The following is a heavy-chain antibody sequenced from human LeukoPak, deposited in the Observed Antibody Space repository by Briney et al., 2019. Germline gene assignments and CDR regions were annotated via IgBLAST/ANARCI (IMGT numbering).Heavy chain of an antibody. CDR2: INPYSGDT. CDR1: GHTFTGFY. V-gene: IGHV1-2*02. Sequence: ASVKVSCKASGHTFTGFYIHWVRQAPGQGLEWMGWINPYSGDTKYAQRFQGRVTMARDTSITTAYMELSRLGSDDTAVYFCARVESRVIVATVFDYWGQGTLVTVSS. CDR3: ARVESRVIVATVFDY. D-gene: IGHD5-12*01. J-gene: IGHJ4*02.